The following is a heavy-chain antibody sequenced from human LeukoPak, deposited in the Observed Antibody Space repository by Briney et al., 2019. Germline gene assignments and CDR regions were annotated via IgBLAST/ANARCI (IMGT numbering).Heavy chain of an antibody. J-gene: IGHJ6*02. CDR3: ARDTYCSGGSCPLSDDSSGYYYYYYGMDV. V-gene: IGHV4-59*01. CDR1: GGSISSYY. D-gene: IGHD2-15*01. CDR2: IYYSGST. Sequence: PSETLSLTCTVSGGSISSYYWSWIRQPPGKGLEWIGYIYYSGSTNYNPSLKSRVTISVDTSKDQFSLKLSSVTAADTAVYYCARDTYCSGGSCPLSDDSSGYYYYYYGMDVWGQGTTVTVSS.